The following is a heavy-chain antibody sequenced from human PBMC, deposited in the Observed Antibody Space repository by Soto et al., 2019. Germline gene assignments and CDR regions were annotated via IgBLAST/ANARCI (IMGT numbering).Heavy chain of an antibody. Sequence: QVQLVQSGAEVKKPGSSVKVSCKASGGTFRSYSINWVRQAPGQGLEWMGGIIPIFGTSTYAQKFQGRVTITADDSAITSYMELSSLTSEDTALYYCSTSVYCSTTTCYYYYGMDVWGQGTTVTVSS. CDR1: GGTFRSYS. CDR3: STSVYCSTTTCYYYYGMDV. J-gene: IGHJ6*02. V-gene: IGHV1-69*01. D-gene: IGHD2-2*01. CDR2: IIPIFGTS.